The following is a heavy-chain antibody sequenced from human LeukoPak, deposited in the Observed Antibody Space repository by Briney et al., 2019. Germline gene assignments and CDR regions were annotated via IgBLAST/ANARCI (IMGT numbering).Heavy chain of an antibody. J-gene: IGHJ4*02. V-gene: IGHV3-21*01. D-gene: IGHD2-21*02. CDR1: GFTFSGYS. Sequence: GGSLRLSCAASGFTFSGYSMNWVRQAPGKGLEWVSSISSSSSYIYYADSVKGRFTISRDNAKNSLYLQMNSLRAEDTAVYYCARGGTGAYCGGDCYSGIHYWGQGTLVTVSS. CDR3: ARGGTGAYCGGDCYSGIHY. CDR2: ISSSSSYI.